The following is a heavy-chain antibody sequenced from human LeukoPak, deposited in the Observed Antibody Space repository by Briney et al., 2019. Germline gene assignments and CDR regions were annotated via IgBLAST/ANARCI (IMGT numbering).Heavy chain of an antibody. D-gene: IGHD5-12*01. CDR3: ARSGYDYDLNY. CDR1: GFTFSSYG. CDR2: ISSSSSYI. Sequence: GGSLRLSCAASGFTFSSYGMHWVRQAPGKGLEWVSSISSSSSYIYYADSVKGRFTISRDNAKNSLYLRMNSLRAEDTAVYYCARSGYDYDLNYWGQGTLVTVSS. V-gene: IGHV3-21*01. J-gene: IGHJ4*02.